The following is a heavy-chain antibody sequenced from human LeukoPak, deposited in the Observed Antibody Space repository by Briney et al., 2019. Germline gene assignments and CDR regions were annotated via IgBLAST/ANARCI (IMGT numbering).Heavy chain of an antibody. CDR3: ARDSPYYYGSGSYQENWLDP. V-gene: IGHV1-18*01. D-gene: IGHD3-10*01. J-gene: IGHJ5*02. CDR2: ISAYNGNT. CDR1: GHTFTSYG. Sequence: GASVRVSCKASGHTFTSYGISWVRQAPGQGLEWMGWISAYNGNTNYAQKLQGRVTMTTDTSTSTAYMELRSLRSDDTAVYYCARDSPYYYGSGSYQENWLDPWGQGTLVTVSS.